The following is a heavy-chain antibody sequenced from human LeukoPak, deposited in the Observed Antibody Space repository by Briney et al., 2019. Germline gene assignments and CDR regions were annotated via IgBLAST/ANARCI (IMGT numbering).Heavy chain of an antibody. CDR1: GYSLPDLS. J-gene: IGHJ4*02. CDR3: ARDLGINYYGSGSYYMWDY. Sequence: ASVKVSCKVSGYSLPDLSIHWVRQAPGQGLEWMGWISAYNGNTNYAQKLQGRVTMTTDTSTSTAYMELRSLRSDDTAVYYCARDLGINYYGSGSYYMWDYWGQGTLVTVSS. CDR2: ISAYNGNT. D-gene: IGHD3-10*01. V-gene: IGHV1-18*01.